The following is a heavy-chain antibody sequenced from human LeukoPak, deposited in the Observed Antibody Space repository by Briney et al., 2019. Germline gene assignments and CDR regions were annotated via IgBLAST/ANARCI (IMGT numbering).Heavy chain of an antibody. J-gene: IGHJ3*02. CDR1: GFTFSGCE. D-gene: IGHD2/OR15-2a*01. Sequence: GGSLRLSCAATGFTFSGCEMNWVRQAPGKGLEWVSYISSSGSTVYYGDSVKGRFTISRDNAKNSLYLQMNSLRAEDTAVYYCARRGNMSSHAFDIWGQGTVVTVSS. V-gene: IGHV3-48*03. CDR2: ISSSGSTV. CDR3: ARRGNMSSHAFDI.